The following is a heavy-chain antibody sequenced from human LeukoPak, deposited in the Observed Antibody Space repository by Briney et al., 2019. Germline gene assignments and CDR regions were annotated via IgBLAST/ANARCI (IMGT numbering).Heavy chain of an antibody. J-gene: IGHJ4*02. V-gene: IGHV3-23*01. CDR3: AKGDRGSGWYL. Sequence: GGSLRLSCAASGFTFSSYGMHWVRQAPGEGLEWVSAISGSGGSTHYADSVKGRFTISRDNSKDTLYLQMNSLRAEDTAVYYCAKGDRGSGWYLWGQGTLVTVSS. CDR2: ISGSGGST. D-gene: IGHD6-13*01. CDR1: GFTFSSYG.